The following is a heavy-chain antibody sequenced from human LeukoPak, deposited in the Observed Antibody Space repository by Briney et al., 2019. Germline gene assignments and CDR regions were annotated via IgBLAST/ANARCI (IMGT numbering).Heavy chain of an antibody. CDR3: ARVGIAAAGTRPDAFDI. V-gene: IGHV4-30-4*01. CDR1: GGSISSGDYY. CDR2: IYYSGST. J-gene: IGHJ3*02. D-gene: IGHD6-13*01. Sequence: SETLSLTCTVSGGSISSGDYYWSWIRQPPGKGLEWIGYIYYSGSTYYNPSLKSRVTISVDTSKNQFSLKLRSVTAADTAVYYCARVGIAAAGTRPDAFDIWGQGTMVTVSS.